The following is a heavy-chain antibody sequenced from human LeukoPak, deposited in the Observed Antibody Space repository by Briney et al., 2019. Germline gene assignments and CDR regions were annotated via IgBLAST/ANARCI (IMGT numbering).Heavy chain of an antibody. V-gene: IGHV3-30-3*01. Sequence: GSLRLSCAASGFTFSSYAMHWVRQAPGKGLEWVAVISYDGSNKYYADSVKGRFTISRDNSKNTLYLQMNSLRAEDTAVYYCARGTMIDLFDYWGQGTLVTVSS. CDR1: GFTFSSYA. CDR3: ARGTMIDLFDY. J-gene: IGHJ4*02. CDR2: ISYDGSNK. D-gene: IGHD3-22*01.